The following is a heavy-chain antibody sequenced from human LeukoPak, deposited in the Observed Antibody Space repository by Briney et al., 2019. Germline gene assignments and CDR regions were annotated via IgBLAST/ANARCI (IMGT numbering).Heavy chain of an antibody. CDR1: GGSISSYY. Sequence: SETLSLTCTVSGGSISSYYWSWIRQPPGKGLEWIGYIYYSGSTNYNPSLKSRVTISVDTSKNQFSLKLSSVTAADTAVYYCASFGDYGYFDYWGQGTLVTVS. D-gene: IGHD4-17*01. J-gene: IGHJ4*02. CDR2: IYYSGST. CDR3: ASFGDYGYFDY. V-gene: IGHV4-59*01.